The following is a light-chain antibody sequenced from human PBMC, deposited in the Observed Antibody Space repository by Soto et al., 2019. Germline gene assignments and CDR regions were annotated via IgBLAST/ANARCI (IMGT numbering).Light chain of an antibody. CDR3: QQYYSYPLT. CDR1: QSIISY. J-gene: IGKJ4*01. CDR2: GAS. Sequence: IEKTQSPSSLSASVGDRVTITCRASQSIISYLDWYQQKPGQAPRLLIYGASTRAPGIPARFSGSGSGTDFTLTISCLQSEDFATYYCQQYYSYPLTFGGATMVDI. V-gene: IGKV1-13*02.